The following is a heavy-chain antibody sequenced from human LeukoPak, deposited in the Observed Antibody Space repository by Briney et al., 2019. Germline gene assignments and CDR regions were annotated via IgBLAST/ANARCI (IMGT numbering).Heavy chain of an antibody. D-gene: IGHD7-27*01. Sequence: PGGSLRLSCAAAGFTFSNYWVSWVRQAPGKGLEWVANIKEDGSEKYYVDSVKGRFTISRDNAKNSLYLQMNSLRVEDTAVYYCARDLNWETYWGQGTLVSVSS. CDR2: IKEDGSEK. V-gene: IGHV3-7*01. J-gene: IGHJ4*02. CDR3: ARDLNWETY. CDR1: GFTFSNYW.